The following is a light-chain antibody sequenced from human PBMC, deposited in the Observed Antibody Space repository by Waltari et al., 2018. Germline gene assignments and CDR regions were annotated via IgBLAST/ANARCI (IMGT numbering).Light chain of an antibody. CDR2: GKN. V-gene: IGLV3-19*01. J-gene: IGLJ2*01. CDR3: NSRDTNGDHVL. CDR1: SLRSYY. Sequence: SSELTQDPAVSVALGQTVRITCQGDSLRSYYASWYQQKPGQAPVLVLYGKNNRPSGIPDQFSGSSSGNTASLTISGTQAEDEADYYCNSRDTNGDHVLFGGGTKLTVL.